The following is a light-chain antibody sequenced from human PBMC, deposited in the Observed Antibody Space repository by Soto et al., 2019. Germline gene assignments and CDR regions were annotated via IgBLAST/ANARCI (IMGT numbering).Light chain of an antibody. CDR3: QQGGGSLWT. CDR1: QAVGSSL. CDR2: GAS. V-gene: IGKV3-20*01. J-gene: IGKJ1*01. Sequence: EIVLTQSPGTLSMSPGERATLSCRASQAVGSSLLAWYQHKPGQAPRLVIYGASSRATGIPDRFSGSASGTDFTLTISRLEPEDFAVYYCQQGGGSLWTFGQGTKVEIK.